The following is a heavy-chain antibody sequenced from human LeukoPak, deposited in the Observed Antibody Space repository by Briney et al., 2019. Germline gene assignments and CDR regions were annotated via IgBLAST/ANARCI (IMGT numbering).Heavy chain of an antibody. D-gene: IGHD3-3*01. V-gene: IGHV4-34*01. J-gene: IGHJ4*02. CDR3: ARHGMEWLYRKYFDY. Sequence: SETLSLTCAVYGGSFSGYYWSWIRQPPGKGLEWIGEINHSGSTNYNPSLKSRVTISVDTSKNQFSLKLSSVTAADTAVYYCARHGMEWLYRKYFDYWGQGTLVTVSS. CDR1: GGSFSGYY. CDR2: INHSGST.